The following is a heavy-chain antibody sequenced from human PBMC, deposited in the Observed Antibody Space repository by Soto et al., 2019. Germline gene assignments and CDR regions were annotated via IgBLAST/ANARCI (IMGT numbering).Heavy chain of an antibody. V-gene: IGHV3-30*02. D-gene: IGHD1-26*01. CDR3: AKAVGATTDWFDP. J-gene: IGHJ5*02. Sequence: DSVKGRFTISRDNSKNTLYLQMNSLRAEDTAVSYCAKAVGATTDWFDPWGQGTLVTVSS.